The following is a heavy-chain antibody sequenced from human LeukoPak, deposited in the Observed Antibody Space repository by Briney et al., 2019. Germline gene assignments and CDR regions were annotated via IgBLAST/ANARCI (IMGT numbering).Heavy chain of an antibody. D-gene: IGHD3-10*01. CDR2: INPNSGGT. CDR1: GYTFTGYY. J-gene: IGHJ4*02. Sequence: ASVKVSCKASGYTFTGYYMHWVRQAPGQGLEWMGRINPNSGGTNYAQKFQGRVTMTRDTSISTAYMERSRRRSDYTAVYYCARVYGSGSLDYWGQGTLVTVSS. V-gene: IGHV1-2*06. CDR3: ARVYGSGSLDY.